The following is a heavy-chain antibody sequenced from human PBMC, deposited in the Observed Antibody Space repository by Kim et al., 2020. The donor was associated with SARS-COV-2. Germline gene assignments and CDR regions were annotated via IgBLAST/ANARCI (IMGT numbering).Heavy chain of an antibody. CDR1: GFTFDDYT. V-gene: IGHV3-43*01. CDR3: AKDSVAGPNSIAAAGIDY. D-gene: IGHD6-13*01. CDR2: ISWDCGST. Sequence: GGSLILSCAASGFTFDDYTMHWVRQAPGKGLEWVSLISWDCGSTYYADSVKGRFTISRDNSKNSLYLQMNSLRTEDTALYYCAKDSVAGPNSIAAAGIDYWGQGTLVTVSS. J-gene: IGHJ4*02.